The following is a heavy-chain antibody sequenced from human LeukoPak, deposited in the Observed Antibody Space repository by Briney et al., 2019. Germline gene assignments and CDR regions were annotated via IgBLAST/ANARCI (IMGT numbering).Heavy chain of an antibody. D-gene: IGHD1-26*01. J-gene: IGHJ4*02. CDR3: ARSRSGNYFDY. CDR1: GFTFSAYS. CDR2: ISSGAGDT. V-gene: IGHV3-48*02. Sequence: GGSLRLSCAGTGFTFSAYSLNWVRQAPGKGLEWVSYISSGAGDTYYADSVKGRFTISRDNAQNSLYLQMNGLRDEDTAVYHCARSRSGNYFDYWGQGALVSVSS.